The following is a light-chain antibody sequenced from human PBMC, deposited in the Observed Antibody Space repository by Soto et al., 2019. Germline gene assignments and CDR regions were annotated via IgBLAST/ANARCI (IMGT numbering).Light chain of an antibody. CDR1: SSDIGDYDY. J-gene: IGLJ2*01. CDR3: CSYTDIALDVV. V-gene: IGLV2-14*01. CDR2: DVT. Sequence: QSVLTQPASVSGSPGQSITISCTGTSSDIGDYDYVSWYQHLPGKAPKLLIFDVTHRPSGVSDRFSDSKSGNTASLTISGVRPEDEADYYCCSYTDIALDVVFGGGTKVTVL.